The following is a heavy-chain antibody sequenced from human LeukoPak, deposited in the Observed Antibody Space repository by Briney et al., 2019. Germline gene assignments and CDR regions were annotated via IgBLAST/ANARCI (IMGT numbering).Heavy chain of an antibody. CDR2: TSGSDAGT. CDR3: ARDPGSGFPMDV. V-gene: IGHV3-23*01. J-gene: IGHJ6*03. D-gene: IGHD6-25*01. Sequence: GGSLRLSCAASGFTLSTYAMSWVRQTPGKGLEWVAATSGSDAGTYHADSVKGRFTISRDNAKNSLYLQMNSLRAEDTAVYYCARDPGSGFPMDVWGKGTTVTVSS. CDR1: GFTLSTYA.